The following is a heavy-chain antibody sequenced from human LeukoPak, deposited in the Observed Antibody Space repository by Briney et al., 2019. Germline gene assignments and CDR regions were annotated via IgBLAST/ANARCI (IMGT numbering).Heavy chain of an antibody. J-gene: IGHJ4*02. V-gene: IGHV4-59*01. Sequence: SETLSLTCTVSGGSISSYYWSWIRQPPGKGLEWIGYIYYSGSTNYNPSLKSRVTISVDTSKNQSSPKLSSVTAADTAVYYCARADFWSGYLDYWGQGTLVTVSS. CDR3: ARADFWSGYLDY. CDR2: IYYSGST. D-gene: IGHD3-3*01. CDR1: GGSISSYY.